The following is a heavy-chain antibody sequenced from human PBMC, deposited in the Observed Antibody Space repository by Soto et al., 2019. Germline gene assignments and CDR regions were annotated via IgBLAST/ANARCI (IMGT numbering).Heavy chain of an antibody. V-gene: IGHV3-48*03. Sequence: EVQLVESGGGLAQPGGSLRLSCAASGSTFSGYEMNWVRQAPGKGLEWVSYIDSSGNTIDYADSVKGRFTISRDNAKNSLYLQMNSLRAEDTAIYYCARDGPAADFDHWGQGTQVTVSS. CDR1: GSTFSGYE. CDR2: IDSSGNTI. J-gene: IGHJ4*02. CDR3: ARDGPAADFDH. D-gene: IGHD6-13*01.